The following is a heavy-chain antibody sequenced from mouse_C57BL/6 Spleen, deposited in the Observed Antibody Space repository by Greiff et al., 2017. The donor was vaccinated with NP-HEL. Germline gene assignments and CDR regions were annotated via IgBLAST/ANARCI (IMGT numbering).Heavy chain of an antibody. J-gene: IGHJ4*01. CDR3: ARNGIDYGSSYAMDY. CDR2: IWSGGST. Sequence: QVQLKESGPGLVQPSQSLSITCTVSGFSLTSYGVHWVRQSPGKGLEWLGVIWSGGSTDYNAAFISRLSISKDNSKSQVFLKMNSLQADDTAIYYCARNGIDYGSSYAMDYWGQGTSVTVSS. CDR1: GFSLTSYG. V-gene: IGHV2-2*01. D-gene: IGHD1-1*01.